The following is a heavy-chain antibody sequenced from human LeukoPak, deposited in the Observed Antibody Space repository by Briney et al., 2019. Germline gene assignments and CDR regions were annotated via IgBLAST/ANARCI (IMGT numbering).Heavy chain of an antibody. CDR2: INQSGNS. CDR1: GGSLSGSY. CDR3: ARQKPSTFRQYGRGRPLDS. V-gene: IGHV4-34*01. Sequence: SETLSLTCYVNGGSLSGSYWSWIRQSPEKGLEWIGEINQSGNSNYNPSLKSRVTILVDTSKNQFSLKLSSVTAADTAVYYCARQKPSTFRQYGRGRPLDSWGQGTLVTVSS. J-gene: IGHJ4*02. D-gene: IGHD4-11*01.